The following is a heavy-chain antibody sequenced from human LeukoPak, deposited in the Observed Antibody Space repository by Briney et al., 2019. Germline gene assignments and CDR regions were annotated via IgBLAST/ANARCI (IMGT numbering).Heavy chain of an antibody. CDR1: GYSINSGYY. CDR3: AKSEQQLGPRRWFDP. J-gene: IGHJ5*02. D-gene: IGHD6-13*01. V-gene: IGHV4-38-2*01. CDR2: IYHSGST. Sequence: SETLSLTCAVSGYSINSGYYWGWIRQPPGKGLEWIGSIYHSGSTYYNPSLKSRVTISVDTSKNQFSLKLSSVTAADTAVYYCAKSEQQLGPRRWFDPWGQGTLVTVSS.